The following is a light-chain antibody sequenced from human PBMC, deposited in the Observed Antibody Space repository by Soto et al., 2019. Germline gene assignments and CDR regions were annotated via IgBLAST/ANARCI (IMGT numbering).Light chain of an antibody. V-gene: IGLV2-23*01. J-gene: IGLJ3*02. CDR2: EDT. CDR3: CSYAGSSTLV. Sequence: QSALTQPASVSGSPGQSITISCTGTSSDIGTYNFVSWYQQYPGTAPKVMIHEDTKRPSGVSNRFSGSKSGNTASLTISGLQAEDEADYYCCSYAGSSTLVFGGGTKVTVL. CDR1: SSDIGTYNF.